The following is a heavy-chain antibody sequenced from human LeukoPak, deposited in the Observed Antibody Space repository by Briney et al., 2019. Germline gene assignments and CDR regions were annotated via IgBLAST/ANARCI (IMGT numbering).Heavy chain of an antibody. CDR2: ISYDGSNK. J-gene: IGHJ4*02. D-gene: IGHD3-22*01. CDR3: ARDLTYYYDSSGSGVLDY. V-gene: IGHV3-30*04. Sequence: GGSLRLSCAASGFTFSSYAMHWVRQAPGKGLEWVAVISYDGSNKYYADSVKGRFTISRDNSKNTLYLQMNSLRAEDTAVYYCARDLTYYYDSSGSGVLDYWGQGTLVTVSS. CDR1: GFTFSSYA.